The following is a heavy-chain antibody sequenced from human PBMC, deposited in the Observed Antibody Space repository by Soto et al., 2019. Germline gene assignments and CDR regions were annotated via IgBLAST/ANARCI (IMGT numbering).Heavy chain of an antibody. J-gene: IGHJ4*02. V-gene: IGHV1-24*01. Sequence: QVQLVQSGAEVKKPGASVKVSCKVSGYTLTELSMHWVRQAPGKGLEWMGGFDPEDGETIYAQKFQGRVTMTEDTSTDTAYMELSSLRSEDTAVYFCAIGPITGTTSDKRNFDYWGQGTLVTVSS. CDR2: FDPEDGET. CDR3: AIGPITGTTSDKRNFDY. D-gene: IGHD1-7*01. CDR1: GYTLTELS.